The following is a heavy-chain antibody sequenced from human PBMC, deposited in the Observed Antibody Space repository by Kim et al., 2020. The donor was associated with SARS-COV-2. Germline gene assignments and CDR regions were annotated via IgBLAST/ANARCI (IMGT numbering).Heavy chain of an antibody. D-gene: IGHD2-15*01. J-gene: IGHJ4*02. Sequence: NYNPSLKSRVTISVDTSKTQFSLKLSSVTAADTAVYYCARHYGGKRYFDYWGQGTLVTVSS. CDR3: ARHYGGKRYFDY. V-gene: IGHV4-34*01.